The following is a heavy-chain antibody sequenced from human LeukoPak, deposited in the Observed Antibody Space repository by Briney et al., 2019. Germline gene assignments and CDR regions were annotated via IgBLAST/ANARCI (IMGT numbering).Heavy chain of an antibody. V-gene: IGHV3-23*01. Sequence: PGGSLRLSCAASGFTFNSYAMSWVREAAGKGLEWVSSISGSGGSTYCADSVKGRFTISRDSSKNMLYLQMNILRAEDTAIYYCAKDGIDSGDPNGFDPWGQGTLVTISS. D-gene: IGHD3-10*01. CDR3: AKDGIDSGDPNGFDP. J-gene: IGHJ5*02. CDR2: ISGSGGST. CDR1: GFTFNSYA.